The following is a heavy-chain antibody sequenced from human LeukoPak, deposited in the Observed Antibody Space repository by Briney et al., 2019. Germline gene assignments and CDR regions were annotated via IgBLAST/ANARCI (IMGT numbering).Heavy chain of an antibody. CDR1: GLTFSNYA. J-gene: IGHJ3*01. V-gene: IGHV3-23*01. CDR3: AKDPNGDYVAAFDF. Sequence: PGGSLRLSCAASGLTFSNYAMMWVRQAPGKGLEWVSAIFASGGDTRYADSVRGRFTISRDNSRNTLFLQMNSLTADDTAVYYYAKDPNGDYVAAFDFWGQGTMVTVSS. D-gene: IGHD4-17*01. CDR2: IFASGGDT.